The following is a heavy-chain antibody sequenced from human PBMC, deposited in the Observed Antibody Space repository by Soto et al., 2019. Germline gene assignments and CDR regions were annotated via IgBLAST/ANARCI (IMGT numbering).Heavy chain of an antibody. J-gene: IGHJ4*02. D-gene: IGHD3-10*01. CDR3: ASGVRDYYGSGSYPD. V-gene: IGHV4-31*03. CDR1: GGSISSGGYY. Sequence: SETLSLTCTVSGGSISSGGYYWSWIRQHPGKGLEWIGYIYYGGSTYYNPSLKSRVTISVDTSKNQFSLKLSSVTAADTAVYYCASGVRDYYGSGSYPDWGQRTLVTVSS. CDR2: IYYGGST.